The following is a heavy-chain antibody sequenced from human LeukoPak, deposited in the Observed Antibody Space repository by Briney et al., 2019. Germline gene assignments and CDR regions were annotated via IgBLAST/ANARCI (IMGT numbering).Heavy chain of an antibody. V-gene: IGHV1-18*01. CDR1: GYTFTSYG. D-gene: IGHD2-2*01. Sequence: GASVKVSCKASGYTFTSYGISWVRQAPGQGLEWMGWISAYSGNTNYAQKLQGRVTMTTDTSTSTAYMELRSLRSDDTAVYYCARDACSSTSCYEGVTSDYWGQGTLVTVSS. CDR3: ARDACSSTSCYEGVTSDY. J-gene: IGHJ4*02. CDR2: ISAYSGNT.